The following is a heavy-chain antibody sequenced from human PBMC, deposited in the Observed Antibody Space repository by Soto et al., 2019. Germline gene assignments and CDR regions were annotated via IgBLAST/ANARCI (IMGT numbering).Heavy chain of an antibody. Sequence: SETLSVTCTVSGGSISSYYGSWIRQPPGKGLEWIGYIYYSGSTNYNPSLKSRVTISVDTSKNQFSLKLSSVTAADTAVYYCARRYGPSFDYWRQGTLVTFSS. CDR2: IYYSGST. D-gene: IGHD4-17*01. J-gene: IGHJ4*02. CDR3: ARRYGPSFDY. V-gene: IGHV4-59*01. CDR1: GGSISSYY.